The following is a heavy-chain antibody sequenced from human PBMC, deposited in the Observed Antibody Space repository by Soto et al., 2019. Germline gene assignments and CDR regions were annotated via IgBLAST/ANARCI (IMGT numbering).Heavy chain of an antibody. CDR3: ARGRGRYGGNTDY. D-gene: IGHD4-17*01. Sequence: EVQLVESGGGLVQPGGSLRLSCAASGFTFSSYWMHWVRQAPGKGLVWVSRINSDGSSTSYADSVKGRFTISRDNAKNTMELQMNGLRGEDTAVYYCARGRGRYGGNTDYWGQGTLVTVSS. CDR1: GFTFSSYW. J-gene: IGHJ4*02. V-gene: IGHV3-74*01. CDR2: INSDGSST.